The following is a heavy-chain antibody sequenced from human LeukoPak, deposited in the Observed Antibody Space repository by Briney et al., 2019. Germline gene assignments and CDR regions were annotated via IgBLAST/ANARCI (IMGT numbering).Heavy chain of an antibody. CDR3: AADRASKGEQWLGYLSF. V-gene: IGHV3-30*03. J-gene: IGHJ4*02. CDR2: ISSDGSNE. CDR1: GFTFSIYA. Sequence: GRSLTLSCAASGFTFSIYAMNWVRQAPGKGPEGVKVISSDGSNEYYADSVKGRFTISRDNSKNTLFLQMNSLRTEDTAVYYCAADRASKGEQWLGYLSFWGQGTLVTVSS. D-gene: IGHD6-19*01.